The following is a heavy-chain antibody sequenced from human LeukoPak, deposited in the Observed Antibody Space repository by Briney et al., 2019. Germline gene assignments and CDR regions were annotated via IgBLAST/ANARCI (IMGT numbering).Heavy chain of an antibody. J-gene: IGHJ4*02. V-gene: IGHV1-3*01. CDR1: GYTLTSYA. CDR2: INAGKGNT. Sequence: GASVKVSCKASGYTLTSYAMHWVRQAPGQRREWMGWINAGKGNTKYSQKFQGRVTITRDTSASTAYMELSSVRSEDTAVYYCARDGGSGSYNDYWGQGTLVTVSS. D-gene: IGHD3-10*01. CDR3: ARDGGSGSYNDY.